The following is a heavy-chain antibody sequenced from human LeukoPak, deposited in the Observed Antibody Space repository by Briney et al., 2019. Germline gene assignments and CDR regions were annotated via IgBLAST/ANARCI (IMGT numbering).Heavy chain of an antibody. CDR3: ARQISQDYVWGSYRPIDAFDI. J-gene: IGHJ3*02. V-gene: IGHV5-51*01. Sequence: GGSLKISFKGSGSSFTSYWIGWVRPMPGKGLEWMGIIYPGDSDTRYSPSFQGQVTISADKSISTAYLQWSSLKASDTAMYYCARQISQDYVWGSYRPIDAFDIWGQGTMVTVSS. CDR1: GSSFTSYW. CDR2: IYPGDSDT. D-gene: IGHD3-16*02.